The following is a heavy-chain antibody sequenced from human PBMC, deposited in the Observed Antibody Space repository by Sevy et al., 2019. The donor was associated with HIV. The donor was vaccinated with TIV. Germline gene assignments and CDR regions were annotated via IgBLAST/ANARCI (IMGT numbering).Heavy chain of an antibody. CDR1: GFTFSEYG. J-gene: IGHJ5*02. D-gene: IGHD3-10*01. Sequence: GGSLRLSCAASGFTFSEYGMHWVRQAPGKGLEWVAVISHDGRNNKYNADSVKGRFTISRDNSKNTLYLQTNSLRAEDTAIYYCARDRGEILRSAFKSWGQGTRVTVSS. CDR2: ISHDGRNNK. CDR3: ARDRGEILRSAFKS. V-gene: IGHV3-33*08.